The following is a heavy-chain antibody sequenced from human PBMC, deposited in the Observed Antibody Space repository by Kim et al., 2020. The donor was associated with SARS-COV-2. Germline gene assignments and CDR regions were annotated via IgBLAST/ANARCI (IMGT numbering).Heavy chain of an antibody. J-gene: IGHJ4*02. Sequence: GGSLRLSCAASGFTFSSYGMHWVRQAPGKGLEWVAVIWYDGSNKYYADSVKGLFTISRDNSKNTMYLQMNSMRGEETAVYYCARESFRNYYDSSGIMDYWGQGTLVTVSS. D-gene: IGHD3-22*01. CDR2: IWYDGSNK. V-gene: IGHV3-33*01. CDR3: ARESFRNYYDSSGIMDY. CDR1: GFTFSSYG.